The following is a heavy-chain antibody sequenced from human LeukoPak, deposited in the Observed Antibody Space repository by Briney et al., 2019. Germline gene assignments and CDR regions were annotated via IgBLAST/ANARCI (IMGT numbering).Heavy chain of an antibody. CDR3: ARDGGSSWYAGNNAEYYFDY. Sequence: GGSLRLSCAASGFTFSSYSMNWVRQAPGKGLEWVSSISSSSSYIYYADSVKGRFTISRDNAKNSLYLQMNSLRAEDTAVYYCARDGGSSWYAGNNAEYYFDYWGQGTLVTVSS. D-gene: IGHD6-13*01. V-gene: IGHV3-21*01. J-gene: IGHJ4*02. CDR1: GFTFSSYS. CDR2: ISSSSSYI.